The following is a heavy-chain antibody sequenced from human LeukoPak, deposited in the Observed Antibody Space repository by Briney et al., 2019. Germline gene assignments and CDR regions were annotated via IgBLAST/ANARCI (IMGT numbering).Heavy chain of an antibody. J-gene: IGHJ4*02. CDR2: INHSGST. V-gene: IGHV4-34*01. CDR3: VRRDTGWNYFDY. Sequence: PSETLSLTCAVYGGSFSGYYWSWIRQPPGKGLEWIGEINHSGSTNYNPSLKSRVTISLDTSKSHLSLNLTSVLAADTAIYYCVRRDTGWNYFDYWGQGILVTVSS. D-gene: IGHD6-19*01. CDR1: GGSFSGYY.